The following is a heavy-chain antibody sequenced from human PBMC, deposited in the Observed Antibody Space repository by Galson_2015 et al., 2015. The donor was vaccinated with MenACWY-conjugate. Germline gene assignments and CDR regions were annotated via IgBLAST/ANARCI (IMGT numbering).Heavy chain of an antibody. Sequence: CAISGDSVSSNTAAWNWIRQSPSRGLEWLGRTYYRSQWNNDYTISVRGRITINPDTSKNQVSPHLNSVTPEDTAVYYCAREESGTYSFAYWGQGTLVTVSS. CDR2: TYYRSQWNN. CDR1: GDSVSSNTAA. J-gene: IGHJ4*02. CDR3: AREESGTYSFAY. D-gene: IGHD1-26*01. V-gene: IGHV6-1*01.